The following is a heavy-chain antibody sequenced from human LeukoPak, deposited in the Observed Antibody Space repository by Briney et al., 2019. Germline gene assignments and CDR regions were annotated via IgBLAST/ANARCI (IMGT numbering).Heavy chain of an antibody. CDR3: AKTPLGGYGYYFDY. CDR2: ISGSGGST. V-gene: IGHV3-23*01. Sequence: GGSLRLSCAASGFTFSSYAMSWVRQAPGKGLEWVSAISGSGGSTYYADSVKGRFTISRDNSKNTLYLQINSLRAEDTAVYYCAKTPLGGYGYYFDYWGQGTLVTVSS. D-gene: IGHD5-18*01. CDR1: GFTFSSYA. J-gene: IGHJ4*02.